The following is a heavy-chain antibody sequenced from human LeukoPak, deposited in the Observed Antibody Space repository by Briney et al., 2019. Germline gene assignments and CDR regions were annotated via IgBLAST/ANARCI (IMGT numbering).Heavy chain of an antibody. Sequence: ASVEVSCKASGYTFTSYGISWVRQAPGQGLEWMGWISAYNGNTNYAQKLQGRVTMTTDTSTSTAYMELGSLRSDDTAVYYCARRVAEAGTRRLDAFDIWGQGTVVTVSS. D-gene: IGHD6-19*01. CDR3: ARRVAEAGTRRLDAFDI. J-gene: IGHJ3*02. CDR1: GYTFTSYG. CDR2: ISAYNGNT. V-gene: IGHV1-18*01.